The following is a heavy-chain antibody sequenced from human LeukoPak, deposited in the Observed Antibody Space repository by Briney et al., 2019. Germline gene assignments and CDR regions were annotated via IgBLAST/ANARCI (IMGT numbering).Heavy chain of an antibody. Sequence: KPGGSLRLSCAASGFTFSSYSMNWVRQAPGKGLEWVSSISSSSSYIYYADSVKGRFTISRDNAKNSLYLQMNSLRAEDTAVYYCARDAYYRYDFWSGPPYYYYMDVWGKGTTVTVSS. J-gene: IGHJ6*03. CDR2: ISSSSSYI. CDR1: GFTFSSYS. D-gene: IGHD3-3*01. V-gene: IGHV3-21*01. CDR3: ARDAYYRYDFWSGPPYYYYMDV.